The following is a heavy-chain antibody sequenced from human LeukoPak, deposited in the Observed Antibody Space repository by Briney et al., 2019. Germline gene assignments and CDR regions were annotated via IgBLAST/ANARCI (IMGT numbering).Heavy chain of an antibody. J-gene: IGHJ4*02. D-gene: IGHD3-10*01. Sequence: PSETLSLTCTVSGVSISSYYWTWIRQPPGKGLEWIGNINYSGSTKYNPSLKSRVTISVDTSKNQFSLKLSSVTAADTAVYYCARVGPGYYYGSGSYPYWGQGTLVTVSS. CDR2: INYSGST. CDR3: ARVGPGYYYGSGSYPY. V-gene: IGHV4-59*01. CDR1: GVSISSYY.